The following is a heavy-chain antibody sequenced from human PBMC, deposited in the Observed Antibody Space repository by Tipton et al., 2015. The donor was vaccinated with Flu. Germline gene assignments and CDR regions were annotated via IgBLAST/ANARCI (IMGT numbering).Heavy chain of an antibody. CDR1: GFTFSSYE. D-gene: IGHD7-27*01. J-gene: IGHJ4*02. Sequence: SLRLSCAASGFTFSSYEMNWVRQAPGKGLEWVSYITSSGITISYADSVRGRFTISRDNTKKSLYLQLNSLRVEGTAIYYCATLTGDDYWGQGILVTVSS. V-gene: IGHV3-48*03. CDR2: ITSSGITI. CDR3: ATLTGDDY.